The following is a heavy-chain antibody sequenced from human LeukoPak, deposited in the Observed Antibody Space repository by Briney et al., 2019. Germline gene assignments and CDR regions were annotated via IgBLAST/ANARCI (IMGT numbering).Heavy chain of an antibody. CDR3: ARGFITVAGRREFDP. CDR1: GYTFTSYY. D-gene: IGHD6-19*01. J-gene: IGHJ5*02. Sequence: GASVKVSCKASGYTFTSYYMHWVRQAPGQGLEWMGIINPSGGSTSYAQKFQGRVTMTRDTSISTAYMELSSLRAEDTAMYYCARGFITVAGRREFDPWGQGTLVTVSS. V-gene: IGHV1-46*01. CDR2: INPSGGST.